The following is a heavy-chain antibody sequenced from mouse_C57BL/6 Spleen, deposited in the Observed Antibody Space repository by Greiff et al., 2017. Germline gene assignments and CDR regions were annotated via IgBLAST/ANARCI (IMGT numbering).Heavy chain of an antibody. D-gene: IGHD4-1*02. CDR1: GFNIKDYY. CDR3: ARGSQLGPWFAY. Sequence: VHVKQSGAELVKPGASVKLSCTASGFNIKDYYMHWVKQRTEQGLEWIGRIDPEDGETKYAPKFQGKATITADTSSNTAYLQLSSLTSEDTAVYYCARGSQLGPWFAYWGQGTLVTVSA. V-gene: IGHV14-2*01. CDR2: IDPEDGET. J-gene: IGHJ3*01.